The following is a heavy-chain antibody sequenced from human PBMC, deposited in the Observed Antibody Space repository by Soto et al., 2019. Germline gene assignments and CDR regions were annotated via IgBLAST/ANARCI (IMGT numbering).Heavy chain of an antibody. Sequence: GGSLRLSCAASGFTFSSYSMNWVLQAPGKGLEWVSSISSSSSYIYYADSVKGRFTISRDNAKNSLYLQMNSLRAEDTAVYYCARAGEYSSSSFDYWGQGTLVTVSS. V-gene: IGHV3-21*01. D-gene: IGHD6-6*01. CDR2: ISSSSSYI. CDR3: ARAGEYSSSSFDY. J-gene: IGHJ4*02. CDR1: GFTFSSYS.